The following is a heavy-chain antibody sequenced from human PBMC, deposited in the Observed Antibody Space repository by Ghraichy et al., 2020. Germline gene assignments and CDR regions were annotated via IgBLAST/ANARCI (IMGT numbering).Heavy chain of an antibody. CDR1: GFTFSSYA. Sequence: GGSLRLSCAASGFTFSSYAMSWVRQAPGKGLEWVSAISGSGGSTYYADSVKGRFTISRDNSKNTLYLQMNSLRAEDTAVYYCAKVRAKALLWFGESEGWFDHWGQGTLVTVSS. J-gene: IGHJ5*02. V-gene: IGHV3-23*01. D-gene: IGHD3-10*01. CDR3: AKVRAKALLWFGESEGWFDH. CDR2: ISGSGGST.